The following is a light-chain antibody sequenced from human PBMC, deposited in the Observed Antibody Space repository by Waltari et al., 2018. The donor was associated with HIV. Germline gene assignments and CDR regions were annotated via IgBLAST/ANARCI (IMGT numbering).Light chain of an antibody. Sequence: QSVLTQPPSISGAPGQRITVSCSGTSSNLGAGSDVHCYQQLPGTAPKLLLYKNKNRPSGVPDRFSASKSDASASLAITGLQAADEGDYFCQSYDTSLSAWVFGGGTRLTVL. V-gene: IGLV1-40*03. CDR1: SSNLGAGSD. CDR2: KNK. CDR3: QSYDTSLSAWV. J-gene: IGLJ2*01.